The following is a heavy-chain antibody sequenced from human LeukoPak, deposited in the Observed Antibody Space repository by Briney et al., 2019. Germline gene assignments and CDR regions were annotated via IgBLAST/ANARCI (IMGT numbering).Heavy chain of an antibody. CDR1: GFTFSIYG. CDR2: IWYDGSEK. J-gene: IGHJ4*02. V-gene: IGHV3-33*01. D-gene: IGHD1-1*01. Sequence: GGSLRLSCAASGFTFSIYGMHGVPQARGEGLEWVAVIWYDGSEKSYADSVRGRFPISRDNSKNTLYVKMNSLRAEDTAVYYCARDLTTGTLSFDYWGQGTLVTVSS. CDR3: ARDLTTGTLSFDY.